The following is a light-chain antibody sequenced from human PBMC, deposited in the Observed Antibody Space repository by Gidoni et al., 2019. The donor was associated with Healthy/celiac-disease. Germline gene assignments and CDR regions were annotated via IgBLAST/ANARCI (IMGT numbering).Light chain of an antibody. CDR3: QQYGSSPWFT. J-gene: IGKJ3*01. CDR1: QSVSSSY. V-gene: IGKV3-20*01. CDR2: GAS. Sequence: EIVLTQSPGTLSLSPGERATLSCRASQSVSSSYLAWYQQKPGQAPRLLIYGASSRATGIPDRFSGSGSGTDFTLTISRLEPEDFAVYYCQQYGSSPWFTFXPXTKVXIK.